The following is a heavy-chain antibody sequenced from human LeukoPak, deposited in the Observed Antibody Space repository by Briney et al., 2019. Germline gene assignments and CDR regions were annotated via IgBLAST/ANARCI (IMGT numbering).Heavy chain of an antibody. J-gene: IGHJ4*02. V-gene: IGHV1-18*01. CDR3: ARDFTYYYDSSGYYPFDY. CDR2: MSAYNGNT. Sequence: ASVKVSCKASGYTFTSYGISWVRQAPGQGLEWMGWMSAYNGNTNYAQKLQGRVTMTTDTTTSTAYMELRSLRSDDTAVYYCARDFTYYYDSSGYYPFDYWGQGTLVTVSS. D-gene: IGHD3-22*01. CDR1: GYTFTSYG.